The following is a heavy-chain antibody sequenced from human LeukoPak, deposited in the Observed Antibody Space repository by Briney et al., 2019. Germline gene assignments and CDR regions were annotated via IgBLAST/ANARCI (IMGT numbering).Heavy chain of an antibody. CDR1: GFTFSSYG. Sequence: PGGSLRLSCAASGFTFSSYGMHWVRQAPGKGLEWVAVIWYDGSNKYYADSVKGRFTISRDNSKNTLYLQMNSLRAEDTAVYYCARDPRYCSSTSCPLSFDYWGQGTLVTVSS. CDR2: IWYDGSNK. CDR3: ARDPRYCSSTSCPLSFDY. V-gene: IGHV3-33*01. J-gene: IGHJ4*02. D-gene: IGHD2-2*01.